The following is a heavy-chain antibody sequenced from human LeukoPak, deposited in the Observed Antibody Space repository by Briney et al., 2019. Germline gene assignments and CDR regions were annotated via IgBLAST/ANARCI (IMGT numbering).Heavy chain of an antibody. V-gene: IGHV5-51*01. CDR3: ASLTERWNDAFDI. D-gene: IGHD1-1*01. CDR1: GYSFTSYW. Sequence: GESLKISCKGSGYSFTSYWIGWVRQMPGKGLEWMGIIYPGDSDARYSPSFQGQVTISADKSISTAYLQWSSLKASDTAMYYCASLTERWNDAFDIWGQGTMVTVSS. CDR2: IYPGDSDA. J-gene: IGHJ3*02.